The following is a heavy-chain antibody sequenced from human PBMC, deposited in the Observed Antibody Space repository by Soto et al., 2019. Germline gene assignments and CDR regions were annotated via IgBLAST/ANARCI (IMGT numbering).Heavy chain of an antibody. CDR1: GFAFSSYA. D-gene: IGHD4-4*01. V-gene: IGHV3-30-3*01. Sequence: QVQLVESGGGVVQPGRSLRLSCAASGFAFSSYAMNWVRQAPSKRLKWVAVISYDGSNKYYADSVKGRFTISRDNSKNTLYLQMNSLRAEDTAVYYCARPLWRNDYNWGYFDLWGRGTLVTVSS. CDR2: ISYDGSNK. J-gene: IGHJ2*01. CDR3: ARPLWRNDYNWGYFDL.